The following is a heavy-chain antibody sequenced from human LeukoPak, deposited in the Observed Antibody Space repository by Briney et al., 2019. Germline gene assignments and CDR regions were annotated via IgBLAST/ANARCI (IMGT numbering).Heavy chain of an antibody. Sequence: ASVKVSCKASGYSFTSNVISWVRQAPGQGLGWMGWISAYNGNTNYAQKLQGRVTMTTDTSTSTAHMELRSLRSDDTAVYYCARFGLGKHIEVAGIPFDIWGQGTMVTVSS. V-gene: IGHV1-18*01. CDR3: ARFGLGKHIEVAGIPFDI. CDR1: GYSFTSNV. D-gene: IGHD6-19*01. J-gene: IGHJ3*02. CDR2: ISAYNGNT.